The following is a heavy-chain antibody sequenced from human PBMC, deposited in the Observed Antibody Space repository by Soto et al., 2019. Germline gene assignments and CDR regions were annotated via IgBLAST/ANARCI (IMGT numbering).Heavy chain of an antibody. D-gene: IGHD2-21*02. Sequence: QVQLVQSGAEVKKPGSSVKVSCKASGDTFSSYAISWVRQAPGQGLEWMGGIIPIFGTANYAQKFQGRVTITADESTSTAYMELSSLRSEDTAVYYCARELADCGGDCYSGSAFDIWGQGTMVTVSS. CDR3: ARELADCGGDCYSGSAFDI. V-gene: IGHV1-69*12. J-gene: IGHJ3*02. CDR1: GDTFSSYA. CDR2: IIPIFGTA.